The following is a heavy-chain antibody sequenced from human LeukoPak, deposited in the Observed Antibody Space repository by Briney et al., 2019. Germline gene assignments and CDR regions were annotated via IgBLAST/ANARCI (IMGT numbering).Heavy chain of an antibody. CDR3: VRDNYGVDY. CDR2: INGDGSST. D-gene: IGHD4-17*01. CDR1: GFTFSTYW. V-gene: IGHV3-74*01. J-gene: IGHJ4*02. Sequence: GGSLRLSCAASGFTFSTYWMQWVRQAPGKGLVWVSHINGDGSSTTHADSVKGRFTISRDNAKNTLYLQMNSLRAEDTAVYYCVRDNYGVDYWGQGTLVTVSS.